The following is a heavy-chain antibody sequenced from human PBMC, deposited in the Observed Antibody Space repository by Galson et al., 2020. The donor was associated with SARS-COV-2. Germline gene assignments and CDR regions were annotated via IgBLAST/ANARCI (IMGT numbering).Heavy chain of an antibody. D-gene: IGHD3-10*01. CDR1: GSTFTSSG. J-gene: IGHJ6*02. V-gene: IGHV1-18*01. CDR3: ARTMVRGVIALYYYGMDV. CDR2: ISAYNGNT. Sequence: ASVKVSCKASGSTFTSSGISWVRQAPGQGLEWMGWISAYNGNTNYAQKLQGRVTMTTDTSTSTAYMELRSLRSDDTAVYYWARTMVRGVIALYYYGMDVWGQGTTVTVSS.